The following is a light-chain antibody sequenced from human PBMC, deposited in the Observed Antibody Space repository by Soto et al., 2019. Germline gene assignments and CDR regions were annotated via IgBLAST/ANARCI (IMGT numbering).Light chain of an antibody. J-gene: IGKJ1*01. CDR3: QHYVYPQWT. CDR1: QTGSNSY. V-gene: IGKV3-20*01. Sequence: EIVMTQSASTLSVSPGERATLSCRASQTGSNSYLAWYQQKSGQAPRLLIYGVSTRATGTPDRFSGSGYGTEFNLTIRRLETEDFAVYFCQHYVYPQWTFGPGTKVDIK. CDR2: GVS.